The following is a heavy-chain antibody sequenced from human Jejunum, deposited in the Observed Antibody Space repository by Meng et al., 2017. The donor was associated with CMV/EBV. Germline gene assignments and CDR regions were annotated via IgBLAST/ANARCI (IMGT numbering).Heavy chain of an antibody. CDR3: AGSILGSGSYFGDDY. CDR1: GFTVSDYW. D-gene: IGHD3-10*01. CDR2: INVDGSST. Sequence: GFTVSDYWVHWVRQAPGKGLVWVSRINVDGSSTGYADSVKGRFSTSRDNAKNTVYLQMSSLRVEDTAVYYCAGSILGSGSYFGDDYWGQGTLVTVSS. J-gene: IGHJ4*02. V-gene: IGHV3-74*01.